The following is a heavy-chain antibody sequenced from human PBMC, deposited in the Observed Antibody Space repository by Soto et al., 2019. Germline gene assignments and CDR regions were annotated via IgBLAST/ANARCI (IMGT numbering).Heavy chain of an antibody. V-gene: IGHV4-31*03. J-gene: IGHJ4*02. CDR2: IYYSGST. CDR3: ARAPKIVYFDY. D-gene: IGHD2-15*01. Sequence: TSETLSLTCTVSSDSISSGGHYWSWIRQHPGKGLEWIGYIYYSGSTYYNPSLKSRVTISVDRSKNQFSLKLSSVTAADTAMYYCARAPKIVYFDYWGQGILVTVSS. CDR1: SDSISSGGHY.